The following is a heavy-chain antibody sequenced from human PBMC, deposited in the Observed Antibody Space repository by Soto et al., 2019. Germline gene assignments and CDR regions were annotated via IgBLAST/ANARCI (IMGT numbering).Heavy chain of an antibody. CDR1: GFTFSSYA. CDR2: ISYDGSNK. CDR3: ARPLNDSRYYYYGMDV. J-gene: IGHJ6*02. Sequence: GGSLRLSCAASGFTFSSYAMHWFRQAPGKGLEWVAVISYDGSNKYYADSVKGRFTISRDNSKNTLYLQMNSLRAEDTAVYYCARPLNDSRYYYYGMDVWGQGTTVTVSS. D-gene: IGHD3-22*01. V-gene: IGHV3-30-3*01.